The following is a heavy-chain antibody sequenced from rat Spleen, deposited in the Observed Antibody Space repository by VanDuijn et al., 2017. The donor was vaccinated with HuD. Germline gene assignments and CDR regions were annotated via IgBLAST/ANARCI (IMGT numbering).Heavy chain of an antibody. D-gene: IGHD5-1*01. CDR1: GFSLTSNG. V-gene: IGHV2S12*01. CDR3: TRSNWDWFAY. J-gene: IGHJ3*01. Sequence: QVQLKESGPGLVQPSQTLSLTCTVSGFSLTSNGVSWVRQPPGKGLEWIAAISSGGSTYYNSALKSRLSISRDTSKSQVFLKMNSLQTEDTAIYFCTRSNWDWFAYWGQGTLVTVSS. CDR2: ISSGGST.